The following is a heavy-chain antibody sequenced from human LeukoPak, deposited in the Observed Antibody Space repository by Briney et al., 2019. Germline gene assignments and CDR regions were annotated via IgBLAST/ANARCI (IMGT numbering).Heavy chain of an antibody. CDR1: GYTFTSYD. D-gene: IGHD6-6*01. CDR2: MNPITGNT. V-gene: IGHV1-8*01. Sequence: ASVKVSCKPSGYTFTSYDFNWVRQATGQGLEYMGWMNPITGNTGYAQKFQGRVTMTRDTSISTAYMELTSLRSEDTAVYYCTRSSSSVPYYYYGMDVWGQGTSVTVSS. J-gene: IGHJ6*02. CDR3: TRSSSSVPYYYYGMDV.